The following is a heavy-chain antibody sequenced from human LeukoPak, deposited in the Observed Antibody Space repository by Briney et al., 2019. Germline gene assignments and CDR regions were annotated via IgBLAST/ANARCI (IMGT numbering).Heavy chain of an antibody. CDR3: ASGGVTTWGLVSY. CDR2: ISSSSSYI. Sequence: GGSLRLSCAASGFTFSSYSMNWVRQAPGKGLEWVSSISSSSSYIYYADSVKGRFTISRGNAKNSLYLQMNSLRAEDTAVYYCASGGVTTWGLVSYWGQGTLVTVSS. J-gene: IGHJ4*02. V-gene: IGHV3-21*01. D-gene: IGHD4-17*01. CDR1: GFTFSSYS.